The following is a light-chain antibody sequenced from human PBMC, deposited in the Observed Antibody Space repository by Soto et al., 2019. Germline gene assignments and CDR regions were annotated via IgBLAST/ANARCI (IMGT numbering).Light chain of an antibody. Sequence: EIVLTQSPASLSLSPGETATLSCGASQSIPRIYLAWYQLKPGLAPRLVIYDTSIRATGIPDRFTGSGSGTDFTLTISRLEPEDFAFYHCQQYDTLLTFGGGTKVDI. J-gene: IGKJ4*01. V-gene: IGKV3D-20*01. CDR2: DTS. CDR1: QSIPRIY. CDR3: QQYDTLLT.